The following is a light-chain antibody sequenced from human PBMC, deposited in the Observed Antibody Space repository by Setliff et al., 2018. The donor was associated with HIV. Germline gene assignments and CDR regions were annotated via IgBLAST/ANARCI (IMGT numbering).Light chain of an antibody. CDR2: DVT. CDR3: CSYAGSHTFV. V-gene: IGLV2-11*01. J-gene: IGLJ1*01. CDR1: SSDVGGDNF. Sequence: SALAQPRSVYGSPGQSVTISCTGTSSDVGGDNFASWYQQRPGKAPKLMIYDVTKRPSGVPDRFSGSKSGNTASLTISGLQAEDEADYYCCSYAGSHTFVFGTGTKV.